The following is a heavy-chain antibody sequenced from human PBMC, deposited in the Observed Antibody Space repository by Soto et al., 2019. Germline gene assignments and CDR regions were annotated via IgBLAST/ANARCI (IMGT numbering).Heavy chain of an antibody. CDR1: GGSISTNNYY. J-gene: IGHJ4*02. CDR3: ARHAYGVGLGY. D-gene: IGHD2-8*01. Sequence: SETLSLTCTVSGGSISTNNYYWGWIRQPPGRGLECIGTLSYSGSTYSNPSLKSRVTISVDTSKNQFSLKLSSVTAADTAVYYCARHAYGVGLGYWGQGILDTVSS. CDR2: LSYSGST. V-gene: IGHV4-39*01.